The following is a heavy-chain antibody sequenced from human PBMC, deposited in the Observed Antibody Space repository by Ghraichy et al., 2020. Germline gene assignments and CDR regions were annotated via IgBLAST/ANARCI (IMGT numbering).Heavy chain of an antibody. V-gene: IGHV4-34*01. CDR3: AKGEQLLSWDNYYYYYGMDV. CDR2: INNSGST. CDR1: GGSFSGYY. D-gene: IGHD2-2*01. J-gene: IGHJ6*02. Sequence: SETLSLTCAVYGGSFSGYYWSWIRQPPGKGLEWIGEINNSGSTNYNPSLKSRVTISVDTSKNQFSLKLSSVTAADTAVYYCAKGEQLLSWDNYYYYYGMDVWGQGTTVTVSS.